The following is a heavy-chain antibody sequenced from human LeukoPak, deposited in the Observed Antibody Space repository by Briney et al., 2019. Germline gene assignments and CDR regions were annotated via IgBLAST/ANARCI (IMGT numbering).Heavy chain of an antibody. CDR2: INANSGTT. CDR3: AKPISGGLAVTADWFHP. D-gene: IGHD6-19*01. CDR1: GFAFSVYA. J-gene: IGHJ5*01. V-gene: IGHV3-23*01. Sequence: GGSLRLSCTASGFAFSVYAMSWLRQPPGKGLEWVSTINANSGTTSYAASVRGRSTISRDNSKNTLYLQLNTLRADDTATYYCAKPISGGLAVTADWFHPWGQGTLVIVSS.